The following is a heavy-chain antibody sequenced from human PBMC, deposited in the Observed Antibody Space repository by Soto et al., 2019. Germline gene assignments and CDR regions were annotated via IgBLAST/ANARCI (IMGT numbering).Heavy chain of an antibody. V-gene: IGHV3-23*01. CDR3: ARDLKELTDY. J-gene: IGHJ4*02. Sequence: PGGSLRLSCAASGFTFSSYAMSWVRQAPGKGLEWVSAISGSGGSTYYADSVKGRFTISRDNAKNSLYLQMNSLRAEDTAVYYCARDLKELTDYWGQGTLVTVSS. D-gene: IGHD1-26*01. CDR2: ISGSGGST. CDR1: GFTFSSYA.